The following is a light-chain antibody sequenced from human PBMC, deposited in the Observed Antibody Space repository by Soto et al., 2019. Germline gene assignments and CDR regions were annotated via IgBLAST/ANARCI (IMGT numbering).Light chain of an antibody. CDR2: KAS. CDR1: QSISSM. V-gene: IGKV1-5*03. J-gene: IGKJ4*02. CDR3: QHYNSYSP. Sequence: DIQMTQSPSTLSASVGDRVTITCRASQSISSMLAWYQQKPGKAPKLLFYKASSLESGVPSRFSGSGSGTEFTLTISSLQPDDFATYYCQHYNSYSPFGGGTKVEIK.